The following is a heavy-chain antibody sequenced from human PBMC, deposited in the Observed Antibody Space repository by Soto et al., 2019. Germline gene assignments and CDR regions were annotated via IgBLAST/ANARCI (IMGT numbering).Heavy chain of an antibody. J-gene: IGHJ6*02. CDR2: IIPIFGTA. CDR1: GGTFSNYA. CDR3: AVVPAASRVYYGMDF. V-gene: IGHV1-69*12. Sequence: QVQLVQSGAEVKKPGSSVKVSCKASGGTFSNYAISWVRQAPGEGLEWMGGIIPIFGTANYAQKFQGRVTITAAESTSTAYMELSSLRSEDTAVYYCAVVPAASRVYYGMDFWGQGTTVTVSS. D-gene: IGHD2-2*01.